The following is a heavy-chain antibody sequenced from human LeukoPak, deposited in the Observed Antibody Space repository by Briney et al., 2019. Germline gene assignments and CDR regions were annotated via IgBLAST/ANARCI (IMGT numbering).Heavy chain of an antibody. Sequence: GGSLRLSCAASGFTFSSYAMHWVRQAPGKGLEWVAVISYDGTDKYYADSVKGRFTISRDNSKNTLYLQMNSLRAEDTALYYCARDSGFSGTQRGEYWGQGTLVTVSS. CDR2: ISYDGTDK. V-gene: IGHV3-30*04. CDR1: GFTFSSYA. J-gene: IGHJ4*02. D-gene: IGHD3/OR15-3a*01. CDR3: ARDSGFSGTQRGEY.